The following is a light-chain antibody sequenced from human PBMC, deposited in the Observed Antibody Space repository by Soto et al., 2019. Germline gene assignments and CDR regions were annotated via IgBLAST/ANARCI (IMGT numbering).Light chain of an antibody. CDR1: SSDVGGYNY. CDR2: EVS. V-gene: IGLV2-14*01. Sequence: LTQPASVSGSPGQSITIPCTGTSSDVGGYNYVSWYQQHPGKAPKLMIYEVSNRPSGVSNRFSGSKSGNTASLTISGLQAEDEADYYCSSYTSSSTYVFGTGTKVTVL. J-gene: IGLJ1*01. CDR3: SSYTSSSTYV.